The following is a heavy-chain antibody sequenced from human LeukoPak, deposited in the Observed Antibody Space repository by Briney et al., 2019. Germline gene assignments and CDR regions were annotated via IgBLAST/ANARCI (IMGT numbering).Heavy chain of an antibody. Sequence: SETLSLTCIVSGGSISTSNNYWGWIRQPPEKGLEWIGSISYSGSTHYNPPLKSRVTISVDTSKNQFSLKLSSVTAADTAVYYCAYPMDRYGNYFDYWGQGTLVTVSS. V-gene: IGHV4-39*01. D-gene: IGHD5-24*01. CDR3: AYPMDRYGNYFDY. CDR1: GGSISTSNNY. J-gene: IGHJ4*02. CDR2: ISYSGST.